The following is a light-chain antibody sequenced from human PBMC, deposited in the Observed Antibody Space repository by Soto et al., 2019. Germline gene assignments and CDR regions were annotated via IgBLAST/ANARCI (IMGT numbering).Light chain of an antibody. CDR2: EVS. CDR3: CSYAGSNNV. Sequence: QSALTQPPSASGSPGQSVTISCTGTSSDVGGYNFVSWYQQHPGKAPKLMIYEVSKRPSGVPDRFSGSKSGNTASLTVSGLQAEDEADYYCCSYAGSNNVFGTGTKLTV. V-gene: IGLV2-8*01. CDR1: SSDVGGYNF. J-gene: IGLJ1*01.